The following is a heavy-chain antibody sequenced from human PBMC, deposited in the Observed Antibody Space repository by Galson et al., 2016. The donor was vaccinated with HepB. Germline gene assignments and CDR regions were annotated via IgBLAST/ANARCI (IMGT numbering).Heavy chain of an antibody. V-gene: IGHV3-30*04. CDR2: ISYDGKTF. D-gene: IGHD4-11*01. CDR1: RFIFSDYA. CDR3: AREQTTVTTNFGMSV. J-gene: IGHJ6*02. Sequence: SLRLSCAASRFIFSDYAMFWFRQAPCNGLEWLAFISYDGKTFHYADSVKGRFTISRDNSNNTLFLEMTSLTIEDTAVYYCAREQTTVTTNFGMSVWGQGTTVTVSS.